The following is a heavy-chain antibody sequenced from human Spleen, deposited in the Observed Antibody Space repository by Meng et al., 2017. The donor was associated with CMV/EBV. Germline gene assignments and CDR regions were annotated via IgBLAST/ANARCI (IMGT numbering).Heavy chain of an antibody. CDR1: GFSFSKFG. CDR3: AKMPFKGSGPYY. CDR2: IRFDGSDI. Sequence: GGSLRLSCAASGFSFSKFGMNWVRQAPGKGLEWVAFIRFDGSDISYAGSVKGRFTISRHNSNNTLYLQMDSLRTEDTAMYYCAKMPFKGSGPYYWGQGTLVTVSS. V-gene: IGHV3-30*02. D-gene: IGHD3-10*01. J-gene: IGHJ4*02.